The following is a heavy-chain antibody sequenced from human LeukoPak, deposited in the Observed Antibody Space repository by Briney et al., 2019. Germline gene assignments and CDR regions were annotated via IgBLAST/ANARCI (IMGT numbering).Heavy chain of an antibody. J-gene: IGHJ6*02. CDR3: AKDLGHCGNSVYYYYGMDV. V-gene: IGHV3-30*18. Sequence: GGCLRLSSADSGFTFISYGMHWVRQAPGKGLEWVAVISFDGSNKYYADSVKGRFTISRDNSKNTLYLQMNSLRAEDTAVYYCAKDLGHCGNSVYYYYGMDVWGQGTTVTVSS. D-gene: IGHD4-23*01. CDR1: GFTFISYG. CDR2: ISFDGSNK.